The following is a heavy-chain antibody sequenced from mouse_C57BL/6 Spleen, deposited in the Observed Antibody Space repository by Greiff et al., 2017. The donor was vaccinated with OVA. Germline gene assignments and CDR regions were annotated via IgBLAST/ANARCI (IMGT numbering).Heavy chain of an antibody. CDR1: GFTFSSYA. J-gene: IGHJ1*03. CDR2: ISDGGSYT. Sequence: EVHLVESGGGLVKPGGSLKLSCAASGFTFSSYAMSWVRQTPEKRLEWVATISDGGSYTYYPDNVKGRFTISRDNAKNNLYLQMSHLKSEDTAMYYCAREGYYGSSSYWYFDVWGTGTTGTVSS. V-gene: IGHV5-4*01. D-gene: IGHD1-1*01. CDR3: AREGYYGSSSYWYFDV.